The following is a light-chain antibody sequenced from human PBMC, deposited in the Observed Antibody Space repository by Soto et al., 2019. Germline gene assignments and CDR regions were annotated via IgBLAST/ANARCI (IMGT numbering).Light chain of an antibody. CDR3: SLHTTSSTPSYV. Sequence: QSVLTQPASVSGSPGQSITISCTGTSFDVDDYNSVSWYQQPPGKAPKLIIYEVNNRPSGVSNRFSGSNSDNTASLTISGLQAEDEADYYCSLHTTSSTPSYVFGTGTKVTVL. CDR1: SFDVDDYNS. CDR2: EVN. J-gene: IGLJ1*01. V-gene: IGLV2-14*01.